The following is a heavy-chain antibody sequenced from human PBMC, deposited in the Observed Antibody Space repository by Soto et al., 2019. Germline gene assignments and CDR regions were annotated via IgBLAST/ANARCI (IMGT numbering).Heavy chain of an antibody. J-gene: IGHJ6*02. CDR1: EFTFSGSA. D-gene: IGHD3-3*01. V-gene: IGHV3-23*01. CDR2: ISGSGTSS. Sequence: GGSLRLSCVASEFTFSGSAMSWVRQVPGKGLEWVSAISGSGTSSYYADSVKGRFTISRDNSKNTLYLQMNSLRAEDTAVYYCARGPTIFGVVISYSYYYGMDVWGQGTTVTVSS. CDR3: ARGPTIFGVVISYSYYYGMDV.